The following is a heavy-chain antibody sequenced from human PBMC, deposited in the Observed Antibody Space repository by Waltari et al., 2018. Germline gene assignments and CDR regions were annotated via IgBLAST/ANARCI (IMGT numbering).Heavy chain of an antibody. V-gene: IGHV3-21*02. Sequence: EVQLVESGGGLVKPGGSLRLSCAASGFSFSIYPMSWVRQAPGKGLGWVAFISVNSEYIFYADSVRGRFTISRDNAKNSLYLQMNSLTAEDTAVYYCASLASIWGQGTLVTVSS. CDR2: ISVNSEYI. CDR1: GFSFSIYP. CDR3: ASLASI. D-gene: IGHD3-3*02. J-gene: IGHJ4*02.